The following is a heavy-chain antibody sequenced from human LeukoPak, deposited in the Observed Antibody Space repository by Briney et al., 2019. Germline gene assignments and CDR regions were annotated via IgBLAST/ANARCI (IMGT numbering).Heavy chain of an antibody. Sequence: GGSLRLSCEASGFTFSSYWMSWVRQAPGKGLEWVANIKADGSEKYYVDSVKGRFTISRDNAKNSLYLQMNSLRAEDTAIYYCARWDAYYTGGIGYSGDFAFDFWGQGTLVTVSS. V-gene: IGHV3-7*01. D-gene: IGHD2-8*02. CDR1: GFTFSSYW. J-gene: IGHJ3*01. CDR3: ARWDAYYTGGIGYSGDFAFDF. CDR2: IKADGSEK.